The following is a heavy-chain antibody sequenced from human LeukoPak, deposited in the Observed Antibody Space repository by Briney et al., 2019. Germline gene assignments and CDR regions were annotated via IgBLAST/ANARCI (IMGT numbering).Heavy chain of an antibody. CDR1: GFTFSNAW. J-gene: IGHJ4*02. CDR3: TTVLIAVAGNISDY. Sequence: PGGSLRLSCAASGFTFSNAWMSWVRQAPGKGLEWVGRIKSKTDGGTTDYAAPVKGRFTISRDDSKNTLYLQMNSLITEDTAVYYCTTVLIAVAGNISDYWDQGTLVTVSS. V-gene: IGHV3-15*01. CDR2: IKSKTDGGTT. D-gene: IGHD6-19*01.